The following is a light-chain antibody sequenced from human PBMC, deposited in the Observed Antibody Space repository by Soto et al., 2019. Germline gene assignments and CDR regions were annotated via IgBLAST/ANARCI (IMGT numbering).Light chain of an antibody. Sequence: QPVLTQSPSASASLGASANPTGTLNTGQYSYAIAWHQQQPEKGPRYLMNLNSGGSHSKGAVIPDRFSVSSSGAEHYLTSSNLQSVDEADYYCQTWGTGRVFGGGTKVTVL. CDR1: TGQYSYA. CDR3: QTWGTGRV. V-gene: IGLV4-69*01. CDR2: LNSGGSH. J-gene: IGLJ3*02.